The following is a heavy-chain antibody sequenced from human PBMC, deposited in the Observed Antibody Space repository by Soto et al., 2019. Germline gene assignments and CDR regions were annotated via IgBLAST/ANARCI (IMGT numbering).Heavy chain of an antibody. CDR1: GYIFTNYL. V-gene: IGHV5-51*01. D-gene: IGHD6-19*01. CDR2: VNRGNSDT. Sequence: GESLKIPCQGSGYIFTNYLSGYVRQMPRKGLEWMATVNRGNSDTRYKSSLQGHGTISAHKSINPVYLQRRRLQASDTAMDYCARPAILAGTSEDYF. J-gene: IGHJ4*01. CDR3: ARPAILAGTSEDYF.